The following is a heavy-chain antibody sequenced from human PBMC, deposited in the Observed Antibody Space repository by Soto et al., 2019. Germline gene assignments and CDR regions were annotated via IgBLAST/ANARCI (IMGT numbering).Heavy chain of an antibody. D-gene: IGHD4-17*01. J-gene: IGHJ4*02. CDR2: IVVGSGNT. Sequence: GASVKVSCKASGFTFTSSAMQWVRQARGQRLEWIGWIVVGSGNTNYAQKFQERVTITRDMSTSTAYMELSSLRSEDTAVYYCAADIRATVTTFDYWGQGTLVTVSS. CDR3: AADIRATVTTFDY. CDR1: GFTFTSSA. V-gene: IGHV1-58*02.